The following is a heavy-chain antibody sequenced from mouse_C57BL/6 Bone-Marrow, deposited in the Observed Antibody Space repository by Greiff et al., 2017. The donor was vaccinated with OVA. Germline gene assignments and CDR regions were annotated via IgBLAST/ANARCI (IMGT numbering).Heavy chain of an antibody. V-gene: IGHV1-69*01. Sequence: QVQLQQPGAELVMPGASVKLSCKASGYTFTSYWMHWVKQRPGQGLEWIGEIDPSDSYTNYNQKFKGKSTLTVDKSSSTAYMQLSSLTSEDSAVYDCARGVRSTVVDYFDYWGQGTTLTVSS. CDR3: ARGVRSTVVDYFDY. D-gene: IGHD1-1*01. CDR2: IDPSDSYT. CDR1: GYTFTSYW. J-gene: IGHJ2*01.